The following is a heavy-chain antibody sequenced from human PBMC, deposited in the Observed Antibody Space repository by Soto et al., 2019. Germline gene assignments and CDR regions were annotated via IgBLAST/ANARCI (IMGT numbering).Heavy chain of an antibody. CDR3: ATQDFRGTTGTT. D-gene: IGHD1-1*01. CDR1: GFILSRYA. J-gene: IGHJ4*02. CDR2: INSIGGNI. V-gene: IGHV3-23*01. Sequence: GGSLRLSCAASGFILSRYAMGWVRQAPGKGLEWVSVINSIGGNIHYADSVKGRFTISRDNSKNTLYLQMNSLRVEDTAVYNCATQDFRGTTGTTWGQGTQVTVSS.